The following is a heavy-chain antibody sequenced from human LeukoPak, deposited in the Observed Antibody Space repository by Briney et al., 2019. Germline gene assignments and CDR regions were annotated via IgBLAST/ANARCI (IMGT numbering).Heavy chain of an antibody. V-gene: IGHV3-23*01. J-gene: IGHJ4*02. CDR1: GFTFSNYA. CDR3: AKDRSSGGSCYNY. D-gene: IGHD2-15*01. Sequence: PGGSLRLSCAASGFTFSNYAMTWVRQAPGKGLEWVSGISGSGGATYYADSVKGRFTISRDNSENTVYLQMNSLGVEDTAIYYCAKDRSSGGSCYNYWGRGTQVTVSS. CDR2: ISGSGGAT.